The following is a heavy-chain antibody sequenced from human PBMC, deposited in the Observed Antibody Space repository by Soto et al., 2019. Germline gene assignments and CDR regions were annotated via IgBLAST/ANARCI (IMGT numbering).Heavy chain of an antibody. D-gene: IGHD3-16*01. Sequence: QLVQSGAEVTKPGASVKVSCKTSGYNFSGHYIHWVRQPPGQGLEWMGGISPRRRDPHSADKFQGVVNLNTNKATTAALMHLSGVRVTDSSGYYCANGGGDGRGHGGQGTPITVTS. CDR3: ANGGGDGRGH. CDR2: ISPRRRDP. J-gene: IGHJ4*02. CDR1: GYNFSGHY. V-gene: IGHV1-2*02.